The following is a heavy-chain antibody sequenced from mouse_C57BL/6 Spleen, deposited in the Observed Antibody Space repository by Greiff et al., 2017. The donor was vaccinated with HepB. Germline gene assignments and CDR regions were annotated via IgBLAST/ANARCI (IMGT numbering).Heavy chain of an antibody. D-gene: IGHD1-1*01. CDR1: GYTFTSYG. V-gene: IGHV1-58*01. J-gene: IGHJ2*01. CDR2: IYIGNGYT. Sequence: EVQRVASGAELVRPGSSVKMSCKTSGYTFTSYGINWVKQRPGQGLEWIGYIYIGNGYTEYNEKFKGKATLTSDTSSSTAYMQLSSLTSEDSAIYFCARNYYGSRYYFDYWGQGTTLTVSS. CDR3: ARNYYGSRYYFDY.